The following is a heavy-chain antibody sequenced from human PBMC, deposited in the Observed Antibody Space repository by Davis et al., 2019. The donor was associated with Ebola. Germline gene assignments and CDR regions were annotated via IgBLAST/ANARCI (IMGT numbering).Heavy chain of an antibody. CDR2: IYYSGST. J-gene: IGHJ5*02. V-gene: IGHV4-39*01. CDR1: GGSISSSSYN. Sequence: PSETLSLTCTVSGGSISSSSYNWGWIRQPPGKGLEWIGSIYYSGSTYYNPSLKSRVTISVDTSKNQFSLKLSSVTAADTAVYYCARNDIVVVVAATPGWFDPWGQGTLVTVSS. CDR3: ARNDIVVVVAATPGWFDP. D-gene: IGHD2-15*01.